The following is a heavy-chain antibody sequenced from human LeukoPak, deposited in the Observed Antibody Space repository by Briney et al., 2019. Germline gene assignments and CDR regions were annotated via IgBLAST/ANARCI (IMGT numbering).Heavy chain of an antibody. CDR3: ARGLPLGYCTYGVCYPPKHFDF. CDR1: GGTFSSYA. V-gene: IGHV1-69*13. Sequence: SVKVSCKASGGTFSSYAISWVRQAPGQGLEWMGGIFPIFRTANYAQNFQGRVTITADESTTAAYMELSSLTSDDTAVYFCARGLPLGYCTYGVCYPPKHFDFWGQGTLVTVSS. CDR2: IFPIFRTA. D-gene: IGHD2-8*01. J-gene: IGHJ4*02.